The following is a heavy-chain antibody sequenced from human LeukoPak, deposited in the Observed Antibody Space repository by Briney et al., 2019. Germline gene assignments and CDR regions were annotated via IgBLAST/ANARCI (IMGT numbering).Heavy chain of an antibody. J-gene: IGHJ6*02. Sequence: GGSLRLSCAASGFTFSSYWMSWVRQAPGKGLEWVASIKQDGSEKYYVDSVKGRFTISRDNAKNSLYLQMNSLRAEDTAVYYCARAKGYSSGWYPNYYYGMDVWGQGTTVTVSS. CDR1: GFTFSSYW. CDR3: ARAKGYSSGWYPNYYYGMDV. V-gene: IGHV3-7*01. CDR2: IKQDGSEK. D-gene: IGHD6-19*01.